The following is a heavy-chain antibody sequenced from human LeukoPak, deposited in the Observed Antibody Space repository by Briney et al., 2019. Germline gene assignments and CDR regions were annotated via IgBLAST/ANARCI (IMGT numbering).Heavy chain of an antibody. D-gene: IGHD5-12*01. CDR3: ARRYSGYYDY. CDR2: IIPIFGTA. Sequence: ASVKVPCKASGGTFSSYAISWVRQAPGQGLEWMGGIIPIFGTANYAQKFQGRVTITADESTSTAYMELSSLRSEDTPVYYCARRYSGYYDYWGQGTLVTVSS. V-gene: IGHV1-69*13. J-gene: IGHJ4*02. CDR1: GGTFSSYA.